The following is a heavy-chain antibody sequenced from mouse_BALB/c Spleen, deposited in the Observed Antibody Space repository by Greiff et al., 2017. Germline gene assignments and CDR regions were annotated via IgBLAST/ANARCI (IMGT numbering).Heavy chain of an antibody. V-gene: IGHV1S22*01. CDR1: GYTFTSYW. J-gene: IGHJ4*01. D-gene: IGHD2-4*01. CDR3: TRLWYYDYDAGGYYYAMDY. CDR2: IYPGSGST. Sequence: LQQPGSELVRPGASVKLSCKASGYTFTSYWMHWVKQRHGQGLEWIGNIYPGSGSTNYDEKFKSKGTLTVDTSSSTAYMHLSSLTSEDSAVYYCTRLWYYDYDAGGYYYAMDYWGQGTSVTVSS.